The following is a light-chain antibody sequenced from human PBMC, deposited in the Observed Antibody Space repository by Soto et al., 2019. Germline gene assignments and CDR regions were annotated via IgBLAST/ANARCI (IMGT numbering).Light chain of an antibody. CDR1: SSDVGGYNY. CDR3: SSYAGSNNVV. J-gene: IGLJ2*01. Sequence: QSALTQPPSASGSPGQSVTISCTGTSSDVGGYNYVSWYQQHPGKAPKLMIYEVTRRPSGVPDRFSGSKSGNTVSLTVSGLQAEDEADYYCSSYAGSNNVVFGGGTKVTVL. CDR2: EVT. V-gene: IGLV2-8*01.